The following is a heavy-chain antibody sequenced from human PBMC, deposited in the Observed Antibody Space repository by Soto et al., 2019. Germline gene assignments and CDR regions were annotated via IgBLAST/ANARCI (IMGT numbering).Heavy chain of an antibody. CDR1: GFTFSSYS. D-gene: IGHD3-3*01. CDR3: AKGSGYYQSFYYFDY. J-gene: IGHJ4*02. Sequence: EVQLVESGGGLVQPGGSLRLSCAASGFTFSSYSMNWVRQAPGKGLEWVSAISGSGGSTYYADSVKGRFTISRDNSKNTLYLQMNSLRAEDTAVYYCAKGSGYYQSFYYFDYWGQGTLVTVSS. V-gene: IGHV3-23*04. CDR2: ISGSGGST.